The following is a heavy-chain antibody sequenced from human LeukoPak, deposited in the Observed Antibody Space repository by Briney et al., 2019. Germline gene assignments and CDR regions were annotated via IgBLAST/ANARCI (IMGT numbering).Heavy chain of an antibody. Sequence: ASVTVSCKASGYTFTGYYIHWVRQAPGRGLEWMGLINPNSGATNYAQKFQGRITMTRDTSISTAYMELSSLTSDDTAVYYCARDLEGYHYGSGNYPQWGQGTLVTVSS. CDR1: GYTFTGYY. CDR3: ARDLEGYHYGSGNYPQ. CDR2: INPNSGAT. J-gene: IGHJ4*02. V-gene: IGHV1-2*02. D-gene: IGHD3-10*01.